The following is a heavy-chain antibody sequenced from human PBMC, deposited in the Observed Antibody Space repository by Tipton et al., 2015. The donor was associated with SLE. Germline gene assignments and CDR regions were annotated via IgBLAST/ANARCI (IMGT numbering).Heavy chain of an antibody. D-gene: IGHD2-8*01. CDR2: IKPDGSDK. V-gene: IGHV3-7*01. CDR3: ARGRMSFDY. J-gene: IGHJ4*02. CDR1: GFTFSTYW. Sequence: SLRLSCAASGFTFSTYWMTWVRQAPGKGLEWVATIKPDGSDKYYVDSVKGRFTISRDNAKNSLCLQMSNLRVEDTAVYFCARGRMSFDYWGQGTLVTVSS.